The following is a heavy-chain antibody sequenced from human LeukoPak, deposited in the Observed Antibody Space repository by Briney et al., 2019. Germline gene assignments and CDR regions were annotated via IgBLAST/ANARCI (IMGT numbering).Heavy chain of an antibody. CDR3: ARGEKGSSSGSINY. J-gene: IGHJ4*02. CDR2: MYTSGST. V-gene: IGHV4-61*02. Sequence: PSETLSLTCTVSGGSINSGTYYWSWIRQPAGKGLEWIGRMYTSGSTNYNPSLESRVTISVDTSKNQFSLKLSSVTAAATAVYYCARGEKGSSSGSINYWGQGTLVTVSS. D-gene: IGHD6-6*01. CDR1: GGSINSGTYY.